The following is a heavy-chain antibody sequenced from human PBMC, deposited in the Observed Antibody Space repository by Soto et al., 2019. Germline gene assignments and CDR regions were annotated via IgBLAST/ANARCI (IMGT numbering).Heavy chain of an antibody. V-gene: IGHV4-34*01. CDR3: TSTFVASPGTD. CDR2: INHSGHT. D-gene: IGHD6-13*01. Sequence: PSETLSLTCAVYGGSFSVYYWSWIRQPPGKGLEWIGEINHSGHTNYNPSLKSRGTISVDASKNHFSLKLTSVTPDDTAVYYCTSTFVASPGTDWGQGTLVPVSS. CDR1: GGSFSVYY. J-gene: IGHJ4*02.